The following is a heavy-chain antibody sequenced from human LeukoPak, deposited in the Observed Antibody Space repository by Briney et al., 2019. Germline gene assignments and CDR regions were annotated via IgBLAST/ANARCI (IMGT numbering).Heavy chain of an antibody. D-gene: IGHD2-2*01. V-gene: IGHV5-51*01. J-gene: IGHJ3*02. Sequence: GESLKISCKGSGYSFTSYWIGWVRQMPGKGLEWMGIIYPGDSDTRYSPSFQGQVTISADKSISTAYLQWSSLKASDTAMYYCARQYRYCSSTSRYVWSDAFDIWGQGTMVTVSS. CDR3: ARQYRYCSSTSRYVWSDAFDI. CDR1: GYSFTSYW. CDR2: IYPGDSDT.